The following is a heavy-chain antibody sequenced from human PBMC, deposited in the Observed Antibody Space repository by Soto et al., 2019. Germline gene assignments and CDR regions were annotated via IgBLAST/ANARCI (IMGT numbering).Heavy chain of an antibody. D-gene: IGHD1-1*01. Sequence: QVHLVQSGAEVKKPGASVKVSCKGSGYTFTTYGITWVRQAPGQGLEWMGWISAHNGNTNYAQKSQGRVTVTRDTSTRTAYMELRSLRSDDTALYYCARGRYGDYWGKGALVTVSS. V-gene: IGHV1-18*01. CDR3: ARGRYGDY. J-gene: IGHJ4*02. CDR1: GYTFTTYG. CDR2: ISAHNGNT.